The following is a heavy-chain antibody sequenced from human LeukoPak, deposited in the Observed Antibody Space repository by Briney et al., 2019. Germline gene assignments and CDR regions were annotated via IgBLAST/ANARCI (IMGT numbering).Heavy chain of an antibody. CDR2: FDPEDGET. CDR1: GYTLTELS. V-gene: IGHV1-24*01. D-gene: IGHD2/OR15-2a*01. Sequence: ASVKVSCKVSGYTLTELSMHWVRQAPGKGLGWIGGFDPEDGETIYAQKFQGRVTMTEDTSTDTAYMELSSLRSEDTAVYYCATDLSLWGAHDAFDIWGQGTMVTVSS. CDR3: ATDLSLWGAHDAFDI. J-gene: IGHJ3*02.